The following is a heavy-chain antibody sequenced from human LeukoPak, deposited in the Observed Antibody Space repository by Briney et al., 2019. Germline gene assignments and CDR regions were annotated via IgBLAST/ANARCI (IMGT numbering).Heavy chain of an antibody. CDR2: IIPIFGTA. J-gene: IGHJ5*02. D-gene: IGHD6-13*01. V-gene: IGHV1-69*13. CDR1: GGTFSSYA. Sequence: SVKVSCKASGGTFSSYAISWVRQAPGQGLEWMGGIIPIFGTANYAQKFQGRVTITADESTSTAYMELSSLRSEDTAVYYCARDEGYSSSSGWFDPWGQGTLVTVSS. CDR3: ARDEGYSSSSGWFDP.